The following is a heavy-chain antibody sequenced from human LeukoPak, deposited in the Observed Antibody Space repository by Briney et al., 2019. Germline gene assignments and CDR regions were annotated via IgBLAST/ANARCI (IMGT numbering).Heavy chain of an antibody. CDR2: IYHSGST. V-gene: IGHV4-59*01. J-gene: IGHJ4*02. Sequence: SETPSLTCTLSGGPISTYYWSWIRQPPGKGLVWIGYIYHSGSTNYNPSLKSRVTISVDTSKNQFSLKLSSVTAADTAVYYCARGGGYASPIGYWGQGALVTVSS. D-gene: IGHD5-12*01. CDR1: GGPISTYY. CDR3: ARGGGYASPIGY.